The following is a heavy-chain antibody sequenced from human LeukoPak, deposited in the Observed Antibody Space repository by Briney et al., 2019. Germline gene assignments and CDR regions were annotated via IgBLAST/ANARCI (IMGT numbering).Heavy chain of an antibody. D-gene: IGHD3-22*01. J-gene: IGHJ4*02. CDR3: AKVLGMWLLMIGFDY. V-gene: IGHV3-23*01. Sequence: GESPRLSCAASGFTFSSYAMSWVRQAPGKGLEWVSAISGSGGSTYYADSVKGRFTISRDNSKNTLYLQMNSLRAEDTAVYYCAKVLGMWLLMIGFDYWGQGTLVTVSS. CDR1: GFTFSSYA. CDR2: ISGSGGST.